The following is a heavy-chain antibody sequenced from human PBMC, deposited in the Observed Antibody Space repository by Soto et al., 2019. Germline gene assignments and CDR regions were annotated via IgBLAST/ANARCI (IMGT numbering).Heavy chain of an antibody. CDR1: GFIFSDST. V-gene: IGHV3-73*01. Sequence: PGGSLRLSCAASGFIFSDSTIHWVRQASGIGLEWVGRARSKANNYATAYAASVRGRFTISRDESKNTAYLQMGSLKTEDTAVYYCTRLVYCSPDRSSEWGQGTLVTVSS. J-gene: IGHJ4*02. CDR2: ARSKANNYAT. D-gene: IGHD2-15*01. CDR3: TRLVYCSPDRSSE.